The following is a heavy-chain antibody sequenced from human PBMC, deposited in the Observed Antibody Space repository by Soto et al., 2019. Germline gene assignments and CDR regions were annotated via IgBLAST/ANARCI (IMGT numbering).Heavy chain of an antibody. J-gene: IGHJ5*02. Sequence: QVQLQESGPGLVKPSETLSLTCTVSGGSITSYYWSWIRQPPGKGLEWIGYISNSGSTNLNPSLKRRVTISVDTSKNQFSLKLSSVTAADTAVYYCARGYNSGWYFWFYPWGQGTLVSVSS. D-gene: IGHD6-19*01. V-gene: IGHV4-59*01. CDR1: GGSITSYY. CDR2: ISNSGST. CDR3: ARGYNSGWYFWFYP.